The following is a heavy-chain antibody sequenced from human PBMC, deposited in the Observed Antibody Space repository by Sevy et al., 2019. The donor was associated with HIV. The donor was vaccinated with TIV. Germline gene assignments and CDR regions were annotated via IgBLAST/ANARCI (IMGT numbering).Heavy chain of an antibody. J-gene: IGHJ5*02. Sequence: SVKVSCKASGGTFSSYAISWVRQAPGQGLEWMGRIIPILGIANYAQKFQGRVTITADKSTSTAYMELSSLRSEDTAVYYCARDWVGIAVAGANWFDPWGQGTLVTVSS. CDR1: GGTFSSYA. CDR3: ARDWVGIAVAGANWFDP. V-gene: IGHV1-69*04. CDR2: IIPILGIA. D-gene: IGHD6-19*01.